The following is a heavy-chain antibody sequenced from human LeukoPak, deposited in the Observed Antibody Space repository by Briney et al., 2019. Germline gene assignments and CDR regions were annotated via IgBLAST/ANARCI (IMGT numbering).Heavy chain of an antibody. D-gene: IGHD2-2*01. V-gene: IGHV3-7*01. CDR3: ARGPLIVVVPGARGFDY. CDR1: GFTFSSYW. CDR2: IKQDGSEK. J-gene: IGHJ4*02. Sequence: PGGSLRLSCAASGFTFSSYWMSWVRQAPGKGLEWVANIKQDGSEKYYVDSVKGRFTISRDNAKNSLYLQMNSLRAEDTAVYYCARGPLIVVVPGARGFDYWGQGTLVTVSS.